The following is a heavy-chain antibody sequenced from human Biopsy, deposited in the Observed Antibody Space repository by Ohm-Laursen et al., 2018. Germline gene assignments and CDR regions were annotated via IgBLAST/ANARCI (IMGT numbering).Heavy chain of an antibody. V-gene: IGHV4-59*08. CDR1: GGSISGSS. D-gene: IGHD6-19*01. CDR2: ISYSRDT. Sequence: SETLSLTCTVSGGSISGSSWSWIRQAPGKGLEWIGYISYSRDTNYNPSLKSRITISVDTSKNQFSLKLTSVTAADTAVYYCAKHGSGWTGDDAFHIWGQGTMVTV. CDR3: AKHGSGWTGDDAFHI. J-gene: IGHJ3*02.